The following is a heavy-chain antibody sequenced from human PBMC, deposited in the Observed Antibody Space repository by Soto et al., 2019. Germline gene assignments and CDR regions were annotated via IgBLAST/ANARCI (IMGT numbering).Heavy chain of an antibody. Sequence: QVQLVQSGAEVKKPGSSVKVSCKASGGTFSSYAINWVRQAPGQGLEWMGGIIRIFGTPDYVQRFQGRVTITADESTSTAYMELSSLRSEDTAVYYCARQGSNEYYYYGMDVWGQGTTVTVSS. CDR1: GGTFSSYA. CDR3: ARQGSNEYYYYGMDV. V-gene: IGHV1-69*12. D-gene: IGHD3-10*01. J-gene: IGHJ6*02. CDR2: IIRIFGTP.